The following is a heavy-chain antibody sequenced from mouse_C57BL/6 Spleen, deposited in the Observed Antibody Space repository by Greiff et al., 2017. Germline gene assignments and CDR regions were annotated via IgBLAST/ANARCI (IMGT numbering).Heavy chain of an antibody. CDR3: ARSTGLFFDY. V-gene: IGHV5-4*03. CDR1: GFTFSSYA. D-gene: IGHD4-1*02. Sequence: EVKLVESGGGLVKPGGSLKLSCAASGFTFSSYAMSWVRQTPEKRLEWVATISDGGSYTYYPDNVKGRFTISRDNAKNNLYLQMSHLKSEDTAMYYCARSTGLFFDYWGQGTTLTVSS. J-gene: IGHJ2*01. CDR2: ISDGGSYT.